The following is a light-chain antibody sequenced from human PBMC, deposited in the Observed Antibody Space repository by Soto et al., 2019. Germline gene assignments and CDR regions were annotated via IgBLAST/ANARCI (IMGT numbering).Light chain of an antibody. Sequence: EMVLTQTPGTLSLSPGERATLSCRASQSLSINSLAWYQQKPGQSPRLLVYGASTRDTGIPDRFRGSGSGTDFALTISSLEPEDFAMYYCQQYDGSPLTFGPGTKVDIK. CDR3: QQYDGSPLT. V-gene: IGKV3-20*01. CDR1: QSLSINS. J-gene: IGKJ3*01. CDR2: GAS.